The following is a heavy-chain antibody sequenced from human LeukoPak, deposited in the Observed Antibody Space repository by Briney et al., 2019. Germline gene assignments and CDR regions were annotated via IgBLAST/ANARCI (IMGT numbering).Heavy chain of an antibody. J-gene: IGHJ5*02. CDR1: GFTLSSYT. CDR3: ARGLRIVLMVYSSFNWFDP. Sequence: GGSLRLSCAASGFTLSSYTTNWVRQAPGKGLEWVSSISSSSSYIYYADSVKGRFTISRDNAKNSLCLQMNSLRAEDTAVYYCARGLRIVLMVYSSFNWFDPWGQGTLVTVSS. V-gene: IGHV3-21*01. CDR2: ISSSSSYI. D-gene: IGHD2-8*01.